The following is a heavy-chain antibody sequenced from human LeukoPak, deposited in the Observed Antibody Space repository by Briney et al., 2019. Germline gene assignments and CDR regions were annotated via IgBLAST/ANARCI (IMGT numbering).Heavy chain of an antibody. D-gene: IGHD3-22*01. CDR2: GGSGGYT. CDR3: ANSYDPSGYRGRDFQH. J-gene: IGHJ1*01. Sequence: GGSLRLSCAGSGFTFSSYAISWVRQAPGKGLEWVSTGGSGGYTYYADSVRGRFTISRDNSKNTMYLQMNSLRAEDTAVYYCANSYDPSGYRGRDFQHWAQGTLVTVSS. V-gene: IGHV3-23*01. CDR1: GFTFSSYA.